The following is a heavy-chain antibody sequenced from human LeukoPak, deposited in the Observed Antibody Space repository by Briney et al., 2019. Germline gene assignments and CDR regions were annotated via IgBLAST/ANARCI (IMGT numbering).Heavy chain of an antibody. CDR2: IYYSGST. CDR1: GGPISSSSYY. D-gene: IGHD6-19*01. Sequence: SETLSLTCTVSGGPISSSSYYWGWIRQPPGKGLEWIGSIYYSGSTYYNPSLKSRVTISVDTSKNQFSLKLSSVTAADTAVYYCARHGRGLDYFDYWGQGTLVTVSS. J-gene: IGHJ4*02. CDR3: ARHGRGLDYFDY. V-gene: IGHV4-39*01.